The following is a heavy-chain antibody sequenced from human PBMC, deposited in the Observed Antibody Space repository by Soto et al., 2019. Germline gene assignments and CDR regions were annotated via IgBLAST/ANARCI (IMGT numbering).Heavy chain of an antibody. CDR1: GYSFTSYW. Sequence: GESLKISCKGSGYSFTSYWISWVRQMPGKGLEWMGRIDPSDSYTNYSPSFQGHVTISADKSISTAYLQWSSLKASDTAMYYCARTPYCSGGSCYSQGFDYYDSSGYYLPDYWGQGTRVTVSS. D-gene: IGHD3-22*01. CDR2: IDPSDSYT. J-gene: IGHJ4*02. V-gene: IGHV5-10-1*01. CDR3: ARTPYCSGGSCYSQGFDYYDSSGYYLPDY.